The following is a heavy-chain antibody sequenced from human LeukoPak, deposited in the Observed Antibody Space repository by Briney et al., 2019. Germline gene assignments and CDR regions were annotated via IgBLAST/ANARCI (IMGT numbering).Heavy chain of an antibody. CDR1: GFTFSSYA. CDR3: AKGQQQLATREYNWFDP. D-gene: IGHD6-13*01. CDR2: ISYDGSNK. J-gene: IGHJ5*02. Sequence: PGGSLRLSCAASGFTFSSYAMHWVRQAPGKGLEWLAIISYDGSNKYYADSVKGRFTISRDNSKNTLYLQMNSLRAEDTAVYYCAKGQQQLATREYNWFDPWGQGTLVTVSS. V-gene: IGHV3-30*04.